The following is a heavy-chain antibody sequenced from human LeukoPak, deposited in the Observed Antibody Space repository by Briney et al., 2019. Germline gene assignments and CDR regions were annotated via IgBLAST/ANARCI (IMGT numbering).Heavy chain of an antibody. CDR3: ARDLGGGNAFDY. CDR1: GFTFSSYA. V-gene: IGHV3-23*01. D-gene: IGHD4-23*01. CDR2: IRGSGGST. Sequence: GGSLRLSCAASGFTFSSYAMSWVRQAPGKGLEWVSAIRGSGGSTYYADSVKGRFTISRDNSKNTLYLQMNSLRAEDTAVYYCARDLGGGNAFDYWGQGTLVTVSS. J-gene: IGHJ4*02.